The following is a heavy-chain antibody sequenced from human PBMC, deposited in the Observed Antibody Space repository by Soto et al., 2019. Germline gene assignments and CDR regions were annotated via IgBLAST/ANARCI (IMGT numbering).Heavy chain of an antibody. Sequence: EASVKVSCKASGYTFTSYGISWVRQAPGQGLEWMGWISAYNGNTNYAQKLQGRVTMTTDTSTSTVYMELRGLRSDDTAVYYCARKESGYYVGYWGQGTLVTVSS. J-gene: IGHJ4*02. CDR3: ARKESGYYVGY. V-gene: IGHV1-18*01. CDR1: GYTFTSYG. D-gene: IGHD3-22*01. CDR2: ISAYNGNT.